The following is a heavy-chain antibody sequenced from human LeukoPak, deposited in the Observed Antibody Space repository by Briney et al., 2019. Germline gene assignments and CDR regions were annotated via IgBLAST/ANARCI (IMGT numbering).Heavy chain of an antibody. D-gene: IGHD6-19*01. V-gene: IGHV4-39*01. CDR2: IYYSGST. Sequence: SETLSLTCTVSGGSISSSSYYWGWIRQPPGKGLEWIGSIYYSGSTYYNPSLKSRVTISVDTSKNQFSLKLSSVTAADTAVYYCARRGWDLDAFDIWGQGTMVTVSS. CDR3: ARRGWDLDAFDI. J-gene: IGHJ3*02. CDR1: GGSISSSSYY.